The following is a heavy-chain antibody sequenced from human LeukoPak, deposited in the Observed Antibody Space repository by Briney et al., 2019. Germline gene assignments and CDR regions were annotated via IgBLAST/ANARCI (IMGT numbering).Heavy chain of an antibody. V-gene: IGHV4-34*01. CDR2: INHSGST. CDR1: GGSFSGYY. D-gene: IGHD2-15*01. Sequence: PSETLSLTCAVYGGSFSGYYWSWIRQPPGKGLEWIGEINHSGSTNYNPSLKSRVTISVDTSKNQFSLKLSSVTAADTAVYYCARAKALGYCSDGSCYPRGFDPWGQGTLVTVSS. CDR3: ARAKALGYCSDGSCYPRGFDP. J-gene: IGHJ5*02.